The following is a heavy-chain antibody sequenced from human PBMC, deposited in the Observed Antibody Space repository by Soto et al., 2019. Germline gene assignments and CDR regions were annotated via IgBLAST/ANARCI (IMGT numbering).Heavy chain of an antibody. Sequence: TLSLTCAVSGGSISSGGYSWSCIRQPPWKGLEWIGYIYHSGITYYNPSLKSRVTISVDRSKNQFSLKLSSVTAADTAVYYCARDTGGPYYYYGMDVWGQGTTVTVSS. J-gene: IGHJ6*02. CDR2: IYHSGIT. D-gene: IGHD6-25*01. CDR3: ARDTGGPYYYYGMDV. CDR1: GGSISSGGYS. V-gene: IGHV4-30-2*01.